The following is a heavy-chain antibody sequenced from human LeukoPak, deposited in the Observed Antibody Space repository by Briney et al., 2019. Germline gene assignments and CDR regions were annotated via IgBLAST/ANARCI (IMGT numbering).Heavy chain of an antibody. J-gene: IGHJ4*02. D-gene: IGHD3-22*01. V-gene: IGHV1-69*13. CDR2: IIPIFGTA. CDR1: GGTFSSYA. Sequence: SVKVSCKASGGTFSSYAISWVRQAPGQGLEWMGGIIPIFGTANYAQKFQGRVTITADESTSTAYMELSSLRSEDTAVYYCATWALYGSSGYYEYYLDYWGQGTLVTVSS. CDR3: ATWALYGSSGYYEYYLDY.